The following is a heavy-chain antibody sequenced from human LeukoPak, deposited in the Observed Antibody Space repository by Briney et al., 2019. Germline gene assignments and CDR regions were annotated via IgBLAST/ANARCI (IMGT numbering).Heavy chain of an antibody. CDR3: VHRSPARRLHYGDGLYSDFFDY. CDR2: IYWDNDK. J-gene: IGHJ4*02. CDR1: GFSLSTGGVG. V-gene: IGHV2-5*02. Sequence: SGPTLVNPTQTLTLTCTFSGFSLSTGGVGVGWIRQPPGKALEWLGIIYWDNDKRCSPSLRSRLTITKDTSKNQVVLTMINMDPVDTATYYCVHRSPARRLHYGDGLYSDFFDYWGQGTLVTVSS. D-gene: IGHD6-19*01.